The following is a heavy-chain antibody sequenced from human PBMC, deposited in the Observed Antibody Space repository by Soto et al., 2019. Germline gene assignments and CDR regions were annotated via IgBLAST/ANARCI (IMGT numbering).Heavy chain of an antibody. Sequence: GGSLRLSCAGSGFTFSNFWMHWVRQAPGKGLVWVARINTDGSVTSHADSVKGRFTISRDNAKRTLYLQMNSLREEDSAMYYCARQTGLGATNYWGRGTLVTVSS. V-gene: IGHV3-74*01. D-gene: IGHD1-26*01. J-gene: IGHJ4*02. CDR2: INTDGSVT. CDR3: ARQTGLGATNY. CDR1: GFTFSNFW.